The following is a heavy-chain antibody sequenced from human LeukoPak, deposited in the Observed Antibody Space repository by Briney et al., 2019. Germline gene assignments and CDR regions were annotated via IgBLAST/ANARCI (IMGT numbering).Heavy chain of an antibody. CDR3: ARGPITMIVVPKADAFDI. D-gene: IGHD3-22*01. CDR1: GGTFSSYA. V-gene: IGHV1-69*06. Sequence: SVKVSCKASGGTFSSYAISWVRQAPGQGREWMGGIIPIFGTANYAQKFQGRVTITADKSTSTAYMELSSLRSEDTAVYYCARGPITMIVVPKADAFDIWGQGTMVTVSS. CDR2: IIPIFGTA. J-gene: IGHJ3*02.